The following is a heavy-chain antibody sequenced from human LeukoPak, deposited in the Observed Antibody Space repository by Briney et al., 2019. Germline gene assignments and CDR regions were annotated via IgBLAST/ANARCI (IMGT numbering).Heavy chain of an antibody. CDR2: IYPGDSDT. D-gene: IGHD3-10*01. CDR3: ARLGIRETIDP. V-gene: IGHV5-51*01. J-gene: IGHJ5*02. Sequence: GASLKISCKGSGSSFTSYWIGWVRQLPGKGLEGMGIIYPGDSDTRYSPSFQGQVTISADKSISTAYLQWSSLKASDTAMYYCARLGIRETIDPWGQGTLVTVSS. CDR1: GSSFTSYW.